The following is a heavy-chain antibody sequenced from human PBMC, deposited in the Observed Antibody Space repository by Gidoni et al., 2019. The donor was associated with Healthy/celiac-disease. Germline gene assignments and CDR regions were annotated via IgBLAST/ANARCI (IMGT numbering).Heavy chain of an antibody. V-gene: IGHV5-51*01. CDR1: GSSVSSYW. Sequence: EVQLVQSGAAVRKPGESLRISCKGSGSSVSSYWIGCVRPRHGKGLEWMGISYPGDADTRYSPSFQGQVTISADKSISTAYLQWSSLKASDTAMYYCARLYSSGWYPHYWGQGTLVTVSS. CDR3: ARLYSSGWYPHY. CDR2: SYPGDADT. D-gene: IGHD6-19*01. J-gene: IGHJ4*02.